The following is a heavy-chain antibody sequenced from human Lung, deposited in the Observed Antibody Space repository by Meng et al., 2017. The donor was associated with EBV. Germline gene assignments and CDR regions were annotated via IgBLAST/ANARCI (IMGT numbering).Heavy chain of an antibody. CDR3: ARGITMVRGVPGHWFDP. D-gene: IGHD3-10*01. CDR1: GGSISSGGYY. CDR2: IHSSGST. Sequence: QVQLPGAGPVLGKPSQTLSLTCTVFGGSISSGGYYWSWIRQHPGKGLEWIGYIHSSGSTYYNPSLKSRVTISVDRSKNQFSLKLSSVTAADTAVYYCARGITMVRGVPGHWFDPWGQGTLVTVSS. J-gene: IGHJ5*02. V-gene: IGHV4-31*03.